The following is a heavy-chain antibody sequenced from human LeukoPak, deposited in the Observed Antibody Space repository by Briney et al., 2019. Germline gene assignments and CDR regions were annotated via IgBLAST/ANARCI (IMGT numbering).Heavy chain of an antibody. Sequence: GSSVKVSCKASGGTFSSYAISWVRQAPGQGLEWMGGIIPIFGTANYAQKFQGRVTITTDESTSTAYMELSSLRSEDTAVYYCARGPTSRDGYKYFDYWAREPWSPSPQ. J-gene: IGHJ4*02. CDR2: IIPIFGTA. CDR3: ARGPTSRDGYKYFDY. CDR1: GGTFSSYA. D-gene: IGHD5-24*01. V-gene: IGHV1-69*05.